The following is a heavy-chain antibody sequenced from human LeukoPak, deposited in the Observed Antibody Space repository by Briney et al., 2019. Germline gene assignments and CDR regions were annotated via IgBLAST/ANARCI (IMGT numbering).Heavy chain of an antibody. CDR1: GGSINTNNRY. CDR2: IYHSGST. D-gene: IGHD4-17*01. Sequence: SETLSLTCTVSGGSINTNNRYWGWIRQPPGKGLEWIGSIYHSGSTYYNPSLKSRVTISVDTSKNQFSLKLSSVTAADTAVYYCARVRGDYGDYGGVDYWGQGTLVTVSS. V-gene: IGHV4-39*07. J-gene: IGHJ4*02. CDR3: ARVRGDYGDYGGVDY.